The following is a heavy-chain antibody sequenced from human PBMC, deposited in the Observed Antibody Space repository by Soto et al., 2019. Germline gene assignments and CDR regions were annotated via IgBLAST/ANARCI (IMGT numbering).Heavy chain of an antibody. Sequence: LSLTCAASGFTFSSYGMHWVRQAPGKGLEWVAVIWYDGSNKYYADSVKGRFTISRDNSKNTLYLQMNSLRAEDTAVYYCARDPLYNWNDYYYYGMDVWGQGTTVTVSS. J-gene: IGHJ6*02. D-gene: IGHD1-1*01. CDR3: ARDPLYNWNDYYYYGMDV. CDR2: IWYDGSNK. V-gene: IGHV3-33*01. CDR1: GFTFSSYG.